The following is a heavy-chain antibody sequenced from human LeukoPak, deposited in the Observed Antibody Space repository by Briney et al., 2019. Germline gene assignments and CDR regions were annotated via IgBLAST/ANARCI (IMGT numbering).Heavy chain of an antibody. D-gene: IGHD3-22*01. CDR2: IYFRGST. Sequence: SETLSLTCTVSGGSISTYYWSWIRQPPGKGLEWIGCIYFRGSTSYNSSLKSRATISLDTPKNQFSLRLSSVTAADTAVYYCARSFDSRGYYYYGMDVWGQGTTVTVSS. J-gene: IGHJ6*02. CDR1: GGSISTYY. V-gene: IGHV4-59*01. CDR3: ARSFDSRGYYYYGMDV.